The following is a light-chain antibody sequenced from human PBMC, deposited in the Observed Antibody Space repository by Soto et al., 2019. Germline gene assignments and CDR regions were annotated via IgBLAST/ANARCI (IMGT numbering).Light chain of an antibody. CDR2: DNT. CDR3: GTWDSDLSAEV. CDR1: SSNIGSNY. V-gene: IGLV1-51*01. J-gene: IGLJ3*02. Sequence: QSVLTQPPSVSAAPGQKVTISCSGSSSNIGSNYVSWYQQLPGRAPKLVIYDNTKRPSGIPDRFSGSKSGSPATLGVTGLQTGDEADYYCGTWDSDLSAEVFGGGTKVTVL.